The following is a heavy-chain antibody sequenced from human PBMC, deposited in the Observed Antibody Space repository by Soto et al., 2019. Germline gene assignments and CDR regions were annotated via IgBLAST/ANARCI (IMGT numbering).Heavy chain of an antibody. D-gene: IGHD6-19*01. CDR1: GGSFSGYY. J-gene: IGHJ6*02. V-gene: IGHV4-34*01. CDR2: INHSGST. Sequence: SETLSLTCAVYGGSFSGYYWSWIRQPPGKGLEWIGEINHSGSTNYNPSLKSRVTISVDTSKNQFSLKLSSVTAADTAVYYCASVDSSGWYGFYYYYGMDVWGQGTTVT. CDR3: ASVDSSGWYGFYYYYGMDV.